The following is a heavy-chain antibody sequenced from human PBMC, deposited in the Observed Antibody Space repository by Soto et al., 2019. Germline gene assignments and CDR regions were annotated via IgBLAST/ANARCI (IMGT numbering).Heavy chain of an antibody. CDR2: ISYDGSNK. CDR3: AREYGSGSYYQFSY. V-gene: IGHV3-30-3*01. Sequence: PGGSLRLSCAASGFTFSSYAMHWVRQAPGKGLEWVAVISYDGSNKYYADSVKGRFTISRDNSKNTLYLQMNSLRAEDTAVYYCAREYGSGSYYQFSYWGQGTLVTVSS. J-gene: IGHJ4*02. D-gene: IGHD3-10*01. CDR1: GFTFSSYA.